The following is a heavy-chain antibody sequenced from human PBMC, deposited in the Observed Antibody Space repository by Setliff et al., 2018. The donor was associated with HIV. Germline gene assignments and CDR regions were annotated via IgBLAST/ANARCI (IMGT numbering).Heavy chain of an antibody. J-gene: IGHJ3*02. V-gene: IGHV4-38-2*02. CDR3: ARGQGCGGGCHYAFEM. CDR2: IYHSGNT. CDR1: GDSISSDFY. Sequence: SETLSLTCSVSGDSISSDFYWGWIRQPPGKGLEWIGSIYHSGNTYYMPSLQSRVTISVDMSKNQFSLNLNSVTAADTAVYYCARGQGCGGGCHYAFEMWGQGTMVTVSS. D-gene: IGHD2-21*02.